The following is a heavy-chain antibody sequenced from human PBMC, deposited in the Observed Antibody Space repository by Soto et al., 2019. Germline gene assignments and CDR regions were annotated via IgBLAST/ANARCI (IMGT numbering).Heavy chain of an antibody. CDR2: IIPILGIA. D-gene: IGHD5-12*01. CDR3: ARDEGSGYPYFDY. J-gene: IGHJ4*02. V-gene: IGHV1-69*08. Sequence: QVQLVQSGAAVKKPGSSVKVSCKASGGTFSSYTISWVRQAPGQGREWMGMIIPILGIANYAQKFQGRVTITADKSTSTAYMELSSLRSEDTAVYYCARDEGSGYPYFDYWGQGTLVTVSS. CDR1: GGTFSSYT.